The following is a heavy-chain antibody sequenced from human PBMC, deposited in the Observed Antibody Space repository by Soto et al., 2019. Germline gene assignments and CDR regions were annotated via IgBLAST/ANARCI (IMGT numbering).Heavy chain of an antibody. CDR3: AAALTITRVDY. CDR2: IYPGDSDT. J-gene: IGHJ4*02. D-gene: IGHD1-20*01. CDR1: GYSFTDYW. Sequence: GESLKISCKGSGYSFTDYWIGWVRQMPGKGLEWVGLIYPGDSDTRYSPSFQGQVTISADKSISTAYLQWSSLKASDTAMYYCAAALTITRVDYWCQGTLVTGSS. V-gene: IGHV5-51*01.